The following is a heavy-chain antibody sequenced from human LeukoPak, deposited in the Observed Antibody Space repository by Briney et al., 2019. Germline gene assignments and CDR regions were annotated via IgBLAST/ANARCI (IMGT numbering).Heavy chain of an antibody. CDR3: ARVADLVFDY. CDR1: GFTFSSFA. V-gene: IGHV3-64*02. Sequence: PGGSLRLSCAASGFTFSSFAIHWVRQAPGKGLEYVSAISSNGGSTYYADSVKDRFTISRDNSKNSLYLQMNSLRTEDTALYYCARVADLVFDYWGQGTLVTVSS. CDR2: ISSNGGST. J-gene: IGHJ4*02.